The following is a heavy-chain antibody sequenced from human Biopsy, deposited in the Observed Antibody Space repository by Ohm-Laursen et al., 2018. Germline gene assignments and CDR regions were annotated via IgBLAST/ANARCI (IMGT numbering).Heavy chain of an antibody. Sequence: GASVKVSCKASGYTFTSHDINWVRQATGQGLEWMGWMSPNTGNTGYAQRFQDRVTMTSDTSTGTAYMELTSLTSDDTAVYFCVRWETTLGRSLDSWGQGTLVAVSS. V-gene: IGHV1-8*01. CDR1: GYTFTSHD. CDR2: MSPNTGNT. J-gene: IGHJ4*02. D-gene: IGHD1-26*01. CDR3: VRWETTLGRSLDS.